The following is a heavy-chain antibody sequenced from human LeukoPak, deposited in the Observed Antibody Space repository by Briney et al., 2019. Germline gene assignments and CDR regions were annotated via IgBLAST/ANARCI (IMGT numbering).Heavy chain of an antibody. CDR3: ARATFWSGPNWFDP. CDR1: GFTFSSYS. V-gene: IGHV3-21*01. D-gene: IGHD3-3*01. CDR2: ISSSSSYI. Sequence: GGSLRLSCAASGFTFSSYSMNWVRQAPGKGLEWVSSISSSSSYIYYADSVKGRFTISRDNAKNSLYLQMNSLRAEDTAVYYCARATFWSGPNWFDPWGQGTLVTVSS. J-gene: IGHJ5*02.